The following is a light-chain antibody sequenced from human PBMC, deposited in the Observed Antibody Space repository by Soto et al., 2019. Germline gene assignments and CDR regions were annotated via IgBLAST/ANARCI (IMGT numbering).Light chain of an antibody. J-gene: IGLJ2*01. Sequence: QSVLTQSPSASASLGASVNLTCTLSSGHSNYAIAWHQQQPEKGPRNLMKVNSDGSHNKGDGIPDRFSGSSSGAERYLTISSLQSEDEADYYCQTWGTGIQVFGGGTKLTVL. CDR1: SGHSNYA. CDR3: QTWGTGIQV. CDR2: VNSDGSH. V-gene: IGLV4-69*01.